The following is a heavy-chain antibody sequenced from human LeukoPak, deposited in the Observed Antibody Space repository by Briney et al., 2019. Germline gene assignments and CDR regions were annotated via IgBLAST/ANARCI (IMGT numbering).Heavy chain of an antibody. V-gene: IGHV3-23*01. D-gene: IGHD3-10*01. CDR1: GFTFSSYG. CDR2: ISGSGGST. CDR3: AKGPRTVRFGDRHKGIFDY. Sequence: GGSLRLSCAASGFTFSSYGMSWVRQAPGKGLEWVSAISGSGGSTYYADSVKGRFTISRDNSKNTLHLQMNSLKAEDTAVYYCAKGPRTVRFGDRHKGIFDYWGQGTLVTVSS. J-gene: IGHJ4*02.